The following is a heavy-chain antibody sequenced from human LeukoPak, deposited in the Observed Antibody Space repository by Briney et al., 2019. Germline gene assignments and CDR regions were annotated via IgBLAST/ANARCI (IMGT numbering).Heavy chain of an antibody. CDR2: INKRSGHI. D-gene: IGHD3-9*01. CDR3: ARFDGGFDS. CDR1: GFTIKSFV. V-gene: IGHV3-21*05. J-gene: IGHJ4*02. Sequence: GGSLRLSCAASGFTIKSFVMGWVRQAPGRGLEWVSYINKRSGHIYHTDSVEGRFTTSRDNANDSVYLQMNNLRVEDTAIYFCARFDGGFDSWGQGTLVTVSS.